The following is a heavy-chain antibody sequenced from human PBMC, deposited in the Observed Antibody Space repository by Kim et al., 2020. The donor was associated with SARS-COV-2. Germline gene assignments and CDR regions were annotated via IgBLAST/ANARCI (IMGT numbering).Heavy chain of an antibody. CDR2: IGWGSGTI. CDR3: AKGTYSSSSLPSADY. J-gene: IGHJ4*02. Sequence: GGSLRLSCAASGFTFDDYAMHWVRQAPGKGLEWVSGIGWGSGTIGYVDSVKGRFTISRDNAKNSLYLQMNSLRAEDTALYYCAKGTYSSSSLPSADYWGQGTLVTVSS. V-gene: IGHV3-9*01. CDR1: GFTFDDYA. D-gene: IGHD6-6*01.